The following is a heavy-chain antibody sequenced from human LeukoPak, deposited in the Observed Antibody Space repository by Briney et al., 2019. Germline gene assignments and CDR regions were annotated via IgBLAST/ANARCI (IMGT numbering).Heavy chain of an antibody. CDR1: GGTFSSYT. CDR3: ASSGSGSQYYMDV. Sequence: SVKVSCKASGGTFSSYTISWVRQAPGQGLEWMGRIIPILGIANYAQKFQGRVTITADRSTSTAYMELSSLRSEDTAVYYCASSGSGSQYYMDVWGKGTTVTVSS. D-gene: IGHD3-10*01. J-gene: IGHJ6*03. V-gene: IGHV1-69*02. CDR2: IIPILGIA.